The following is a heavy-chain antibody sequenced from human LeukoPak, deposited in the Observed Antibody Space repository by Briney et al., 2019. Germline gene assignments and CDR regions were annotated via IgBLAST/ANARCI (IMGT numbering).Heavy chain of an antibody. J-gene: IGHJ3*02. CDR3: ARDCRYYDSSGPLPDGAFDI. V-gene: IGHV1-69*13. CDR1: GYTFTIYG. CDR2: IIPIFGTA. Sequence: SVKVSFKASGYTFTIYGISWVRQAPGQGLEWMGGIIPIFGTANYEQKFQGRVTITADESTSTAYMELSSLRSEDTAVYYCARDCRYYDSSGPLPDGAFDIWGQGTMVTVSS. D-gene: IGHD3-22*01.